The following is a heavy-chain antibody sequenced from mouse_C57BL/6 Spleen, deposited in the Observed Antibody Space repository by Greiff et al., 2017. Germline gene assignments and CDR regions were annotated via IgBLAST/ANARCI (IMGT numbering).Heavy chain of an antibody. D-gene: IGHD1-1*01. J-gene: IGHJ1*03. CDR2: ISGGGGNT. CDR3: ARLTTVVARWYFDV. CDR1: GFTFSSYT. Sequence: EVNVVESGGGLVKPGGSLKLSCAASGFTFSSYTMSWVRQTPEKRLEWVATISGGGGNTYYPDSVKGRFTISRDNAKNTLYLQMSSLRSEDTALYYCARLTTVVARWYFDVWGTGTTVTVSS. V-gene: IGHV5-9*01.